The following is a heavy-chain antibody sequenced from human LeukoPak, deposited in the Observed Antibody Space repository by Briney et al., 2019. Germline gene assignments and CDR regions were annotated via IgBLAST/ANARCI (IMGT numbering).Heavy chain of an antibody. Sequence: GGSLRLSCAASGLTFSSYGMHWVRQAPGKGLEWVAFIRYDGSNKYYADSVKGRFTISRDNSKNTLYLQMNSLRAEDTAVYYCAKDARAAVAGTGYYYYYYMDVWGKGTTVTVSS. J-gene: IGHJ6*03. CDR1: GLTFSSYG. V-gene: IGHV3-30*02. CDR3: AKDARAAVAGTGYYYYYYMDV. CDR2: IRYDGSNK. D-gene: IGHD6-19*01.